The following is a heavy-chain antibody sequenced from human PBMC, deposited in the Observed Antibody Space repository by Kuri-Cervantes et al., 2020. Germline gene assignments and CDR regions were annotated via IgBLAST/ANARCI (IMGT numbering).Heavy chain of an antibody. V-gene: IGHV3-9*01. CDR2: ISWNSGSI. J-gene: IGHJ3*02. Sequence: SLKISCAASGFTFDDYAMHWVRRAPGKGLEWVSGISWNSGSIGYADSVKGRFTISRDNAKNSLYLQMNSLRAEDTALYYCAKARITMVQGVMVDAFDIWGQGTMVTVSS. CDR1: GFTFDDYA. CDR3: AKARITMVQGVMVDAFDI. D-gene: IGHD3-10*01.